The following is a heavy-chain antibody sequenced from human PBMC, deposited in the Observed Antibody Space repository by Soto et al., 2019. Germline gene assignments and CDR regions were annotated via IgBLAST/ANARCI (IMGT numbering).Heavy chain of an antibody. CDR3: ARTYDSSGYYHAVGWFDP. V-gene: IGHV4-31*03. D-gene: IGHD3-22*01. CDR2: IYYSGST. CDR1: GGSISSGGYY. J-gene: IGHJ5*02. Sequence: SETLSLTCTVSGGSISSGGYYWSWIRQHPGKGLEWIGYIYYSGSTYYNPSLKSRVTISVDTSKNQFSLKLSSVTAADTAVYYCARTYDSSGYYHAVGWFDPWGQGTLVTVSS.